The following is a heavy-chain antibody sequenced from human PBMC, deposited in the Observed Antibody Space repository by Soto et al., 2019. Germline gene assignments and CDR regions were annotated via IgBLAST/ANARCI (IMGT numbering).Heavy chain of an antibody. D-gene: IGHD4-17*01. CDR2: IKKDGTED. V-gene: IGHV3-7*03. CDR3: ATLPYGVWFAGGYFDL. CDR1: GFTFGLYW. J-gene: IGHJ4*02. Sequence: GGSLRLSCVASGFTFGLYWMNWVREAPGKGLEWVAAIKKDGTEDYYADSVRGRFTITRHNAENSVFLQMNSLRVEDTAVYYCATLPYGVWFAGGYFDLWGQGTQVTVSS.